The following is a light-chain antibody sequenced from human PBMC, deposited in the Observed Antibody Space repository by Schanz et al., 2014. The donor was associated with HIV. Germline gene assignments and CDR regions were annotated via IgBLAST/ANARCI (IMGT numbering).Light chain of an antibody. J-gene: IGLJ2*01. Sequence: QSALSQPASVSGSPGHSIAISCTGINSDVGHYDSVSWYQHHPGKAPKLIIYDVTNRPSGVSNRFSGSKSGNTASLTVSGLQPEDEADYYCSSYAGSYNLGVLFGGGTKLTVL. CDR1: NSDVGHYDS. CDR2: DVT. V-gene: IGLV2-14*03. CDR3: SSYAGSYNLGVL.